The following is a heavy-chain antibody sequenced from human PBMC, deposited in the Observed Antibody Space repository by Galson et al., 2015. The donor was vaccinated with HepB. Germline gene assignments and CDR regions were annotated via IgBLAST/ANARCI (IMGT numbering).Heavy chain of an antibody. J-gene: IGHJ6*02. Sequence: SLRLSCAASGFTFLDYTTHWVRQAPGKGLEWVSLISWDGGATAYVDSVKGRFTISRDNGKNSLYLQMNSLRTEDTALYYCAKDMGTYAYYGMDVWGQGTTVTVSS. V-gene: IGHV3-43*01. D-gene: IGHD3-16*01. CDR3: AKDMGTYAYYGMDV. CDR2: ISWDGGAT. CDR1: GFTFLDYT.